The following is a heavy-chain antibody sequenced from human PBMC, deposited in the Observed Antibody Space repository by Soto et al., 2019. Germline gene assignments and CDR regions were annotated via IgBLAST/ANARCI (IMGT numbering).Heavy chain of an antibody. D-gene: IGHD6-6*01. Sequence: HPGGSLRLSCAASGFTFSSYGMHWVRQAPGKGLEWVAVIWYDGSNKYYADSVKGRFTISRDNSKNTLYLQMNSLRAEDTAVYYCARESYSSSPDYYYYGMDVWGQGTTLTVSS. J-gene: IGHJ6*02. V-gene: IGHV3-33*01. CDR1: GFTFSSYG. CDR3: ARESYSSSPDYYYYGMDV. CDR2: IWYDGSNK.